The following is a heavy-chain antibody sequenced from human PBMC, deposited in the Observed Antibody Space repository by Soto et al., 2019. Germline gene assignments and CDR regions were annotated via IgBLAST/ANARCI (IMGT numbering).Heavy chain of an antibody. CDR2: IIPMFGTA. CDR1: GGTFSSYA. J-gene: IGHJ5*02. D-gene: IGHD2-15*01. Sequence: SVKVSCKSSGGTFSSYAFSWVRQAPGQGLEWMGGIIPMFGTANYAQKFQGRVTITADESTSTAYMELSSLRFEDTAVYYCARDSLVVVAATPRWFDPWGQGTLVTVSS. V-gene: IGHV1-69*13. CDR3: ARDSLVVVAATPRWFDP.